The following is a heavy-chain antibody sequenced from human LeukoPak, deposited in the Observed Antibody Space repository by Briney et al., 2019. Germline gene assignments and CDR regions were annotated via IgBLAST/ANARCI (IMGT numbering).Heavy chain of an antibody. CDR2: ISRSSTYI. CDR3: ARSSGYDSGGTDY. D-gene: IGHD5-12*01. Sequence: GGSLRLSCAASGFTFSSHSMSWVRQAPGKGLEWVSYISRSSTYIYYADSVKGRFTISRDSSKNTLYLQMNSLRAEDTAVYYCARSSGYDSGGTDYWGQGTLVTVSS. J-gene: IGHJ4*02. V-gene: IGHV3-21*05. CDR1: GFTFSSHS.